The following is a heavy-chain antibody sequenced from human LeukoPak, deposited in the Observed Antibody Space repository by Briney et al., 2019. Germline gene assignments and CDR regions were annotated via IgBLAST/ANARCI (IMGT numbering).Heavy chain of an antibody. J-gene: IGHJ3*02. V-gene: IGHV3-21*01. CDR1: GFTFSSYS. D-gene: IGHD6-19*01. Sequence: GGSLRISCAASGFTFSSYSMNWVRQAPGKGLEWVSSISSSSSYIYYADSVKGRFTISRDNAKNSLYLQMNSLRAEDTAVYYCAGGHIAVAGTGAFDIWGQGTMVTVSS. CDR3: AGGHIAVAGTGAFDI. CDR2: ISSSSSYI.